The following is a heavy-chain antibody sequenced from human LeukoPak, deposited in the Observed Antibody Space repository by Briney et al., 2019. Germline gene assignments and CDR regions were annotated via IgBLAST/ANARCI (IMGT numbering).Heavy chain of an antibody. Sequence: SETLSLTCAVYGGSFSGYHWSWFRQPSAKGLVWIGEINHSGSTNYNPSLRSRVTISVDTSKNKFSRKLGSVTAAGTAVYYCAASRRYSYGYGGWGQGTLVTVSS. J-gene: IGHJ4*02. D-gene: IGHD5-18*01. V-gene: IGHV4-34*01. CDR2: INHSGST. CDR1: GGSFSGYH. CDR3: AASRRYSYGYGG.